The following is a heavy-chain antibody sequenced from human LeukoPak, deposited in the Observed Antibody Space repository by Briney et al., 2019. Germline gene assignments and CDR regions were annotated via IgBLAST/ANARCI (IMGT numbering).Heavy chain of an antibody. D-gene: IGHD2-21*01. CDR3: ARRVIADRWAFDI. J-gene: IGHJ3*02. CDR1: GFTFSDYY. Sequence: GGSLRLSCAASGFTFSDYYMSWIRQAPGKGLEWVSYISSSGSTIYYADSVKGRFTISRDNAKNSLYLQMDSLRAEDTAVYYCARRVIADRWAFDIWGQGTMVTVSS. V-gene: IGHV3-11*04. CDR2: ISSSGSTI.